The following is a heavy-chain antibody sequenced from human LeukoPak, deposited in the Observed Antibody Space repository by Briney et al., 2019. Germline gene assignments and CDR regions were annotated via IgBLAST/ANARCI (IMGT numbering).Heavy chain of an antibody. Sequence: ASVKVSCKASGYTFTSYDINWVRQATGQGLEWMGWMNPNSGNTGYAQKFQGRVTMTRNTSISTAYMELSSLRSEDTAVYYCARTPGTRVLRFLEWLSPYDYWGQGTLVTVSS. V-gene: IGHV1-8*01. CDR1: GYTFTSYD. CDR3: ARTPGTRVLRFLEWLSPYDY. D-gene: IGHD3-3*01. CDR2: MNPNSGNT. J-gene: IGHJ4*02.